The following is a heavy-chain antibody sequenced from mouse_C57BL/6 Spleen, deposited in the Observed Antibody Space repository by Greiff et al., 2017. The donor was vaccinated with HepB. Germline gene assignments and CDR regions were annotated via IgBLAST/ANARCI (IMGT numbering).Heavy chain of an antibody. CDR3: ARSRWYFDV. CDR2: ISSGSSTI. V-gene: IGHV5-17*01. J-gene: IGHJ1*03. Sequence: EVKVVESGGGLVKPGGSLKLSCAASGFTFSDYGMHWVRQAPEKGLEWVAYISSGSSTIYYADTVKGRFTISRDNAKNTLFLQMTSLRSEDTAMYYCARSRWYFDVWGTGTTVTVSS. CDR1: GFTFSDYG.